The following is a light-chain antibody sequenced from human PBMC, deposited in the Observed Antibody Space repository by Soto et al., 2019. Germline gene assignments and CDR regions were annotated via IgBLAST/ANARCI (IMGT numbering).Light chain of an antibody. CDR2: EVN. J-gene: IGLJ1*01. CDR1: SSDVGGYNY. V-gene: IGLV2-8*01. CDR3: TSYAGGNNV. Sequence: QSALTQPPSASGSPGPSVTISCTGTSSDVGGYNYVSWYQQQPGKVPKLMVYEVNKRPSGVPDRFSGSKSGNTASLTVSGLQAEDEADYYCTSYAGGNNVFGTGTKVTV.